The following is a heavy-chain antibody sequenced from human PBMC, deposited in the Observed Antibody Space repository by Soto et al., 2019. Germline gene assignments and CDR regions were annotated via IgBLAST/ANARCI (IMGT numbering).Heavy chain of an antibody. Sequence: SVKVSCKASGFTFTSSAVQWVRQARGQRLEWIGWIVVGSGDTAYSQKFQERVTITRDMSTSTAYMDLSRLRSEDTAVYYCAWHYYGTSGYHDSWGQGTQVTVSS. D-gene: IGHD3-22*01. CDR2: IVVGSGDT. J-gene: IGHJ5*01. V-gene: IGHV1-58*01. CDR1: GFTFTSSA. CDR3: AWHYYGTSGYHDS.